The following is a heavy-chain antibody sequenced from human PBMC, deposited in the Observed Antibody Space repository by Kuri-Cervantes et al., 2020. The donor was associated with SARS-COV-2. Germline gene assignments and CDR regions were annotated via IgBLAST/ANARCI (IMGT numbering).Heavy chain of an antibody. V-gene: IGHV3-21*01. J-gene: IGHJ3*02. CDR3: ARSTPFRRLVVISQGGAFDI. D-gene: IGHD3-22*01. CDR1: GFTFSSYS. CDR2: ISSSSNYI. Sequence: GGSLRLSCAASGFTFSSYSMNWVRQAPGKGLEWVSFISSSSNYIYYADSLKGRFTISRDNAKNSLYLQMNSPRAEDTAVYYCARSTPFRRLVVISQGGAFDIWGQGTMVTVSS.